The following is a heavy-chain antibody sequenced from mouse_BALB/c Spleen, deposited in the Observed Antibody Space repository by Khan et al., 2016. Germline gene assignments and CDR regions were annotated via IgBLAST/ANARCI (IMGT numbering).Heavy chain of an antibody. J-gene: IGHJ4*01. CDR3: ARRYRYADYYAMDY. CDR1: GFNIKDTY. CDR2: IDPANGNT. V-gene: IGHV14-3*02. Sequence: VQLQQSGAELVKPGASVKLSCTASGFNIKDTYKPWVKQRPEQGLEWIGRIDPANGNTKYDPKFQGKATITADTSSNTAYLQLSSLTSEDTAVYYCARRYRYADYYAMDYCGQGTSVTVSS. D-gene: IGHD2-14*01.